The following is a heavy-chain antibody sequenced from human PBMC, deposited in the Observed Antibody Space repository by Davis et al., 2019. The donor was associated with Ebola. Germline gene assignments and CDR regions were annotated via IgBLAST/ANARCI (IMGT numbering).Heavy chain of an antibody. CDR3: ARGLYGRRLRF. CDR2: FYYSGST. CDR1: GGSISSSSYY. J-gene: IGHJ4*02. V-gene: IGHV4-39*02. D-gene: IGHD3-10*01. Sequence: SETLSLTCTVSGGSISSSSYYWGWIRQPPGKGLEWIGNFYYSGSTYYNPSLKSRVTISVDSSTNHLSLRLTSVTVADTAVYYCARGLYGRRLRFWGQGTLVTVSS.